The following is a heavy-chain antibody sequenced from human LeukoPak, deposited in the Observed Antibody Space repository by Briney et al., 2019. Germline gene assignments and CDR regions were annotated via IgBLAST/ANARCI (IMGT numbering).Heavy chain of an antibody. CDR3: ARRRGTAFDY. D-gene: IGHD1-1*01. V-gene: IGHV4-39*01. CDR2: IYYSGST. J-gene: IGHJ4*02. CDR1: GGSISSSSYY. Sequence: SETLSLTCTVSGGSISSSSYYWGWIRQPPGEGLEWIGSIYYSGSTYYNPSLKSRVTISVDTPKNQFSLKLSSVTAADTAVYYCARRRGTAFDYWGQGTLVTVSS.